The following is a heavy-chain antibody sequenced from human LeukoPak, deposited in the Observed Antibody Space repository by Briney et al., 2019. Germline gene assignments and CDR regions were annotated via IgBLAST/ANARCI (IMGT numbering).Heavy chain of an antibody. CDR2: TYYVSKCYF. CDR1: GDSFSTYVTA. CDR3: ARTYNWAFDY. V-gene: IGHV6-1*01. J-gene: IGHJ4*02. Sequence: SQTLSLTCAISGDSFSTYVTAWHWIRQSPSIGLEWLGKTYYVSKCYFCYALSVRSRITITPDPSKNQFSLQLSSVTPEDTAVYYCARTYNWAFDYWGQGTMVTVSS. D-gene: IGHD1-20*01.